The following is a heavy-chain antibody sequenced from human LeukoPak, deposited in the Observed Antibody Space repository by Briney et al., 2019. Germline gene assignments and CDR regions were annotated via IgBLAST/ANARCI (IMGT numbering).Heavy chain of an antibody. J-gene: IGHJ4*02. CDR1: GYTLTDPY. CDR2: INPKTGGT. V-gene: IGHV1-2*02. Sequence: ASVKVSCKASGYTLTDPYMHWVRQAPGQGLAWMGWINPKTGGTNYAQRFQGRVTMTRDTSIRTAYMELNSMRSDDTAVYYCARDGRLTIFVRGIITEGSPPKNWGQGTLVTVSS. D-gene: IGHD3-10*01. CDR3: ARDGRLTIFVRGIITEGSPPKN.